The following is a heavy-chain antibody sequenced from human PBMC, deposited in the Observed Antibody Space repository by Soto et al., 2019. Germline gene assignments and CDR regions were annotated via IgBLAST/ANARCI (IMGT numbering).Heavy chain of an antibody. CDR3: ARGTLVGTFDY. V-gene: IGHV1-69*02. Sequence: QVQLVQSGAEVKKPGSSVKVSCKASGGTFSSYTISWVRHAPGQGLEWMGRIIPILGIANYAQKFQGRVTITADKSTSTAYMELSSLRSEDTAVYYCARGTLVGTFDYWGQGTLVTLSS. CDR1: GGTFSSYT. D-gene: IGHD1-26*01. CDR2: IIPILGIA. J-gene: IGHJ4*02.